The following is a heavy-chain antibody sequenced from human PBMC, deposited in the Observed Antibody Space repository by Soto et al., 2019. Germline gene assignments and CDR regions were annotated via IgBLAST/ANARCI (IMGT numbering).Heavy chain of an antibody. V-gene: IGHV1-69*13. Sequence: SVKVSCRASGGTFSSYAISWVRQAPGQGLEWMGGIIPIFGTANYAQKFQGRVTITADESTSTAYMELSSLRSEDTAVYYCARDRGSHTTAAFDIWGQGTMVTV. CDR3: ARDRGSHTTAAFDI. CDR1: GGTFSSYA. J-gene: IGHJ3*02. CDR2: IIPIFGTA. D-gene: IGHD1-26*01.